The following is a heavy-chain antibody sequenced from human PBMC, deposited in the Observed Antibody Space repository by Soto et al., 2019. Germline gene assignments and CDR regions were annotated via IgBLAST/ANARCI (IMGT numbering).Heavy chain of an antibody. CDR2: ISGSGGSA. V-gene: IGHV3-23*01. Sequence: GGSLRLSCAASGFTFSSYDMSWVRQAPGKGLEWVSAISGSGGSAYYADSVKGRFTISRDNSKNTLYLQMNSLRADDTAVYYCARDMSGGTYNYYYGMDVWGQGTTVTVSS. CDR3: ARDMSGGTYNYYYGMDV. D-gene: IGHD1-26*01. J-gene: IGHJ6*02. CDR1: GFTFSSYD.